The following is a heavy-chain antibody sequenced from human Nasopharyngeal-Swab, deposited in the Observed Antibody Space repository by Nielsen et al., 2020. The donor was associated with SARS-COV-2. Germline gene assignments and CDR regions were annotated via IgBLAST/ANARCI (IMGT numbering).Heavy chain of an antibody. D-gene: IGHD3-10*01. CDR3: ARNRPGSYYSWKDNWFDP. CDR2: INHSGST. CDR1: GGSFSGYY. V-gene: IGHV4-34*01. Sequence: SETLSLTCAVYGGSFSGYYWSWIRQPPGKGLEWIGEINHSGSTNYNPSLKSRVTISVDTSKNQFSLKLSSVTAADTAVYYCARNRPGSYYSWKDNWFDPWGQGTLVTVSS. J-gene: IGHJ5*02.